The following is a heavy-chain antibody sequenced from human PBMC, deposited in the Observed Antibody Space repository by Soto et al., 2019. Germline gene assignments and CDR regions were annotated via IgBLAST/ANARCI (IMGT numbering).Heavy chain of an antibody. J-gene: IGHJ4*02. CDR3: ARHPPRGVAVAHWDYYFDY. CDR1: GYTLTELS. CDR2: FDPEDGET. Sequence: GASVKVSCKVSGYTLTELSMHWVRQAPGKGLEWMGGFDPEDGETIYAQKFQGRVTMTEDTSTDTAYMELSSLRAEDTAVYYCARHPPRGVAVAHWDYYFDYWGQGTLVTVSS. V-gene: IGHV1-24*01. D-gene: IGHD6-19*01.